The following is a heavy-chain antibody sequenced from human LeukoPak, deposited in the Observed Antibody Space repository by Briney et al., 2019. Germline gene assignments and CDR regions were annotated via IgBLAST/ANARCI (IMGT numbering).Heavy chain of an antibody. CDR2: IKQDGSEK. CDR3: ARDSSGSYNWFDP. CDR1: GFTFSSYW. J-gene: IGHJ5*02. Sequence: GGSLRLSCAASGFTFSSYWMSWVRQAPGKGLEWVANIKQDGSEKYYVDSVKGRFTISRDNAKNSLYLQMNSLRAEDTAVYYCARDSSGSYNWFDPWGQGTLVTVSS. D-gene: IGHD6-19*01. V-gene: IGHV3-7*03.